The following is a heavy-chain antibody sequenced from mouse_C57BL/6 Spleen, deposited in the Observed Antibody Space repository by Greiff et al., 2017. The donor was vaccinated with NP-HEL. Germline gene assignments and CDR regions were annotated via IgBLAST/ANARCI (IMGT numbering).Heavy chain of an antibody. D-gene: IGHD2-14*01. CDR1: GFTFSSYG. Sequence: DVMLVESGGDLVKPGGSLKLSCAASGFTFSSYGMSWVRQTPDKRLEWVATISSGGSYTYYPDSVKGRFTISRDNAKNNLYLQMSSLKSEDTAMYYCARHRDYFDYWGQGTTLTVSS. CDR3: ARHRDYFDY. V-gene: IGHV5-6*02. CDR2: ISSGGSYT. J-gene: IGHJ2*01.